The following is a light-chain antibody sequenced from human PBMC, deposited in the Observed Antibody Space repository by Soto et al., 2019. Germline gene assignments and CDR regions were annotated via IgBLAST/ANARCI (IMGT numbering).Light chain of an antibody. CDR3: QAWDTSAVV. Sequence: SYELTQPPSVSVSPGQTASISCSGDTLGDTYACWYQQKPGQSPVLVIYQDNKRPSGIPERFSGSNSGNTATLTISGTQAMDEADYYCQAWDTSAVVFGGGTKVTVL. J-gene: IGLJ2*01. CDR2: QDN. V-gene: IGLV3-1*01. CDR1: TLGDTY.